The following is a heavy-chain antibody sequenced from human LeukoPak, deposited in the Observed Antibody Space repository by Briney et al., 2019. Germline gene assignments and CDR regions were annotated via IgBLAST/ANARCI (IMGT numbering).Heavy chain of an antibody. CDR1: GYTFTSYG. V-gene: IGHV1-2*02. J-gene: IGHJ5*02. Sequence: ASVKVSCKASGYTFTSYGISWVRQAPGQGLEWMGWINPNSGGTNYAQKFQGRVTMTRDTSISTAYTELSRLRSDDTAVYYCALIGYCSSTSCIEGWFDPWGQGTLVTVSS. D-gene: IGHD2-2*01. CDR2: INPNSGGT. CDR3: ALIGYCSSTSCIEGWFDP.